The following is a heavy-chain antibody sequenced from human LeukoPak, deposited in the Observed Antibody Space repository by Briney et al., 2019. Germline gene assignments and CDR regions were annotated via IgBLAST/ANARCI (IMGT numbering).Heavy chain of an antibody. CDR3: ARASPSGYDY. CDR1: GFTFSSYE. Sequence: GGSLRLSCAASGFTFSSYEMNWVRQAPGKGLEWVSYIGSGSSPIYYADSVKGRFIMSRDNAKNSLYLQMNSLRDEDAAVYYCARASPSGYDYWGQGTLVTVSS. D-gene: IGHD3-22*01. V-gene: IGHV3-48*02. J-gene: IGHJ4*02. CDR2: IGSGSSPI.